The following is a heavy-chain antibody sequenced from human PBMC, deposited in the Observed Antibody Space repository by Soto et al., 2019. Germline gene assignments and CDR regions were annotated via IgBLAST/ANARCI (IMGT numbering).Heavy chain of an antibody. CDR3: AKEPGRAVVGIYSNW. D-gene: IGHD6-19*01. J-gene: IGHJ4*02. CDR1: GFTCSDYA. CDR2: ISDGGDTT. V-gene: IGHV3-23*01. Sequence: GGSLRLSCAASGFTCSDYAMNWVRQSPRKGLEWVSAISDGGDTTYYADSVKGRFIISRDNSKNTLYLQMSSLRAEDTAIYYCAKEPGRAVVGIYSNWGGQGTLVTVSS.